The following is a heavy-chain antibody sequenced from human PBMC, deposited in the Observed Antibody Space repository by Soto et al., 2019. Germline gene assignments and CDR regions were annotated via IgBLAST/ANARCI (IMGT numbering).Heavy chain of an antibody. Sequence: AASVKVSCKASGGTFSSYTISWVRQAPGQGLEWMGRIIHILGIANYAQKIQGRVTITADKSTSTAYMELSSLRTEDTAVYYCARVVHSTVHFDILSGYYRHGHNWFDPWGQGVLVTVSS. CDR3: ARVVHSTVHFDILSGYYRHGHNWFDP. J-gene: IGHJ5*02. D-gene: IGHD3-9*01. V-gene: IGHV1-69*02. CDR1: GGTFSSYT. CDR2: IIHILGIA.